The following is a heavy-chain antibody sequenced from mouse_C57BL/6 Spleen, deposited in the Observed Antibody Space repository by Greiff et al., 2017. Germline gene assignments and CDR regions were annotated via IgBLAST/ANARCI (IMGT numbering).Heavy chain of an antibody. Sequence: VQLQQSGPELVKPGASVKISCKASGYSFTGYYMNWVKQSPEKSLEWIGEINPSTGGTTYNQKFKAKATLNVDKSSSTAYMQLKSLTSEDSAVYYCARSGDGDYIWAIDYWGHGTSVTLSS. CDR1: GYSFTGYY. CDR2: INPSTGGT. CDR3: ARSGDGDYIWAIDY. V-gene: IGHV1-42*01. J-gene: IGHJ4*01. D-gene: IGHD2-13*01.